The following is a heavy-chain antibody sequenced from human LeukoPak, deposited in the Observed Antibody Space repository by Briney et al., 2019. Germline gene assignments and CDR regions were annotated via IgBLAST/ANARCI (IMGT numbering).Heavy chain of an antibody. CDR3: ARAPQPTSYGDYGKRYFDL. CDR1: GGSFSGYY. J-gene: IGHJ2*01. V-gene: IGHV4-34*01. D-gene: IGHD4-17*01. Sequence: PSETLSLTCAVYGGSFSGYYWSWIRQPPGKGLEWIGEINHSGSTNYNPSLKSRVTISVDTSKNQFSLNLSSVTAADTAVYYCARAPQPTSYGDYGKRYFDLWGRGTLVTVSS. CDR2: INHSGST.